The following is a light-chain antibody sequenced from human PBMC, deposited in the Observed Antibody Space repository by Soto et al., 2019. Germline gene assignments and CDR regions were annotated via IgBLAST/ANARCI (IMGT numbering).Light chain of an antibody. J-gene: IGLJ1*01. V-gene: IGLV2-11*01. Sequence: QSVLTQPRSVSGSPGQSVTISCTGTSSDVGGYNYVSWYQQHPGKAPKLMIYDVSKRPSGVPDRFSASKSGNTASLTISGLQAEDEAVFYCWSYAGSYTFFFGIGTKVTLL. CDR2: DVS. CDR1: SSDVGGYNY. CDR3: WSYAGSYTFF.